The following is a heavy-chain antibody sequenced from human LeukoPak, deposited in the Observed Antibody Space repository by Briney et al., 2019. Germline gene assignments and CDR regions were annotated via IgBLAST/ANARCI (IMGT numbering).Heavy chain of an antibody. Sequence: PGGSLRLSCAASGFSFSSYWMSWIRQAPGKGLEWLANISQDGSVNFYVGSVKGRFTISRDNAKNSLYLQMNSLRAEDTALYYCAKSKWRFGEYVAGTGDFDYWGQGTLVTVSS. CDR3: AKSKWRFGEYVAGTGDFDY. V-gene: IGHV3-7*03. CDR1: GFSFSSYW. CDR2: ISQDGSVN. J-gene: IGHJ4*02. D-gene: IGHD3-10*01.